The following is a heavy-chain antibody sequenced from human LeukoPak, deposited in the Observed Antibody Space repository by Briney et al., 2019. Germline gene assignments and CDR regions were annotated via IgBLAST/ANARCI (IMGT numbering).Heavy chain of an antibody. Sequence: GGSLRLSCAASGFTFSSYSMNWVRQAPGKGLEWVSYISSSSSTIYYADSVKGRFTISRDNAKNSLYLQMNSLRAEDTAVYYCARRVVTSSTGFDPWGQGTLVTVSS. CDR3: ARRVVTSSTGFDP. CDR1: GFTFSSYS. CDR2: ISSSSSTI. J-gene: IGHJ5*02. D-gene: IGHD2-2*01. V-gene: IGHV3-48*01.